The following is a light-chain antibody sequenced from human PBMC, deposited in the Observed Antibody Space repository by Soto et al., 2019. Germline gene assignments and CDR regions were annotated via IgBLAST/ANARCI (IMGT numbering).Light chain of an antibody. J-gene: IGKJ3*01. V-gene: IGKV1-39*01. CDR2: AAS. CDR1: QSISSY. CDR3: QQSYSTPLT. Sequence: DIQMTQSPSSLSASVGDRVTITCRASQSISSYLNWYQQKPGKAPKLLIYAASSLQSGVPSRFSGSGSGTXFTLTISSLQPEDFATYYCQQSYSTPLTFGPGTKVDIK.